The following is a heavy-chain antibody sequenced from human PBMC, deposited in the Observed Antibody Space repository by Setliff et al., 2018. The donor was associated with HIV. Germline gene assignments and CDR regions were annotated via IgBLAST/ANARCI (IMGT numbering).Heavy chain of an antibody. V-gene: IGHV1-24*01. CDR3: APVSSGWFDP. D-gene: IGHD6-25*01. Sequence: ASVKVSCAASGFTFSSYAMHWVRQAPGKGLEWMGGFDPDDGETVYAQQFQGRVTMTEDTSTDTAYMELTSLRSEDTAMYYCAPVSSGWFDPWGQGTLVTVSS. CDR2: FDPDDGET. CDR1: GFTFSSYA. J-gene: IGHJ5*02.